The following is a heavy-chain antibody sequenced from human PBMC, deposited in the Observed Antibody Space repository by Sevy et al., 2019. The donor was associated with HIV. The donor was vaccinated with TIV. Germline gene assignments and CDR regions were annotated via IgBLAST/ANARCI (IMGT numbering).Heavy chain of an antibody. V-gene: IGHV1-69*13. CDR1: GGTFSSYA. D-gene: IGHD2-2*02. CDR2: IIPIFGTA. CDR3: ARTASYRSTTSCYSSWFDP. Sequence: ASVKVSCKASGGTFSSYAISWVRQAPGQGLEWMGGIIPIFGTANYAQKFQGRVTITADESTSTAYMELSSLRSEDTAVYYCARTASYRSTTSCYSSWFDPWGQGTLVTSPQ. J-gene: IGHJ5*02.